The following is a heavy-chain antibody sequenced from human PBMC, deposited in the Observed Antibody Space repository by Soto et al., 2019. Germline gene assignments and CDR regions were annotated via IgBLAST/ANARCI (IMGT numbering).Heavy chain of an antibody. CDR1: GGSISSYY. CDR2: IYYSGST. V-gene: IGHV4-59*01. J-gene: IGHJ6*02. CDR3: ARDLAIVRGVIRGSVLGYYYYGMDV. D-gene: IGHD3-10*01. Sequence: NPSETLSLTCTVSGGSISSYYWSWIRQPPGKGLEWIGYIYYSGSTNYNPSLKSRVTISVDTSKNQFSLKLSSVTAADTAVYYCARDLAIVRGVIRGSVLGYYYYGMDVWGQGTTVTVSS.